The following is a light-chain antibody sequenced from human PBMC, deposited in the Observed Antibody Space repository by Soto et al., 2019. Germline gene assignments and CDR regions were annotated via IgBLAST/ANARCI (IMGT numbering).Light chain of an antibody. V-gene: IGLV1-47*02. J-gene: IGLJ3*02. CDR2: SNN. CDR3: AAWDDSLSGHWV. Sequence: QSALTQPPSASGTPGQRVTISCAGSSSKIGSKYGYWYQQLPGTAPKLLIYSNNQRPSGVPDRYSGSKSGTSASLAISGLRSEDEADYYCAAWDDSLSGHWVFGGGTQLTVL. CDR1: SSKIGSKY.